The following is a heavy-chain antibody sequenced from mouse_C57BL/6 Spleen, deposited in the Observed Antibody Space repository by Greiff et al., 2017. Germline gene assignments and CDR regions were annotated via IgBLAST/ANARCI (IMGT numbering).Heavy chain of an antibody. V-gene: IGHV14-1*01. D-gene: IGHD1-1*01. CDR2: IDPEDGDT. CDR1: GFNIKDYY. Sequence: EVKLMQSGAELVRPGASVKLSCTASGFNIKDYYMHWVKQRPEQGLEWIGRIDPEDGDTEYAPKFQGKATMTADTSSNAAYLQLSSLTSEDTAVYYCTLTTVVARDYWGQGTTLTVSA. J-gene: IGHJ2*01. CDR3: TLTTVVARDY.